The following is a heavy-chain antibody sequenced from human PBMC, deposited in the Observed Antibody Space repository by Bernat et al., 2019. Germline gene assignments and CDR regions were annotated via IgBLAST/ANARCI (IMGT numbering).Heavy chain of an antibody. CDR1: GGSFSGYY. Sequence: QVQLQQWGAGLLKPSETLSLTCAVYGGSFSGYYWSWIRQPPGKGLEWIGEINHSGSTNYNPSLKSRVTISVDTSKNQFSLKLSSVTAADTAVYYCARAYRIPMVRGIGKYFDYWGQGTLVTVSS. CDR2: INHSGST. D-gene: IGHD3-10*01. V-gene: IGHV4-34*01. CDR3: ARAYRIPMVRGIGKYFDY. J-gene: IGHJ4*02.